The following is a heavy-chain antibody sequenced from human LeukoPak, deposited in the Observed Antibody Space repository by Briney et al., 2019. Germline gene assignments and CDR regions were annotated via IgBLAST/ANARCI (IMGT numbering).Heavy chain of an antibody. CDR2: ISAYNGIT. J-gene: IGHJ3*02. CDR3: ARALTYYDAFDI. V-gene: IGHV1-18*01. D-gene: IGHD3-10*01. CDR1: GYTFTHYG. Sequence: AASVKVSCKASGYTFTHYGISWVRQAPGQGLEWMVWISAYNGITYYEQKLQGRVTMTTDTSTTTAYMELRSLRSDDTAVYYCARALTYYDAFDIWGQGTMVTVSS.